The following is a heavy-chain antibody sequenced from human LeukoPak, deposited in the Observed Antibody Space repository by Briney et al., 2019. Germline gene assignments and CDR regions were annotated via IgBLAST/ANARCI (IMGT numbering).Heavy chain of an antibody. V-gene: IGHV4-30-4*01. CDR1: GGSISSGNYY. CDR3: ARARFGELFYYYYGRDV. J-gene: IGHJ6*04. CDR2: IYYRGNT. Sequence: SQTLSLTCTVSGGSISSGNYYWSWIRQPPGTGLEWIGYIYYRGNTYYNPSLKSRVTLSVDASKNQFSLKLTSVTAADTAVYYCARARFGELFYYYYGRDVGGKGTMVTVSP. D-gene: IGHD3-10*01.